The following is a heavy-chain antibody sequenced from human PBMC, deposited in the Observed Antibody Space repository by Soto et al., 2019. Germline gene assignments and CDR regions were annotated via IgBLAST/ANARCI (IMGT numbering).Heavy chain of an antibody. V-gene: IGHV3-9*01. D-gene: IGHD3-9*01. CDR2: ISWNSGSI. CDR3: ATGSSVFRYFYWPTPIFDY. CDR1: GFTFDDYA. Sequence: EVQLVEAGGGLVQPGRSLRLSCAASGFTFDDYAMHWVRQAPGKGLEWVSGISWNSGSIGYADYVKGRFTISRDNAKTPLYLQLNSLRADDTALYYCATGSSVFRYFYWPTPIFDYWGQGTLVTVSS. J-gene: IGHJ4*02.